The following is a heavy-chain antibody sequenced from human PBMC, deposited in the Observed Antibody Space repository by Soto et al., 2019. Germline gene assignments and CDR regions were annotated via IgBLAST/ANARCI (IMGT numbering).Heavy chain of an antibody. CDR2: INAGYGNT. J-gene: IGHJ4*02. V-gene: IGHV1-3*01. CDR3: ASDTGDGTFDF. Sequence: QVHLVQSGAEVRKPGASVKVSCKASGYTFSSYAMHWVRQAPGQRLEWMGWINAGYGNTKSSQKFQDIVTISRDTSASTASMELTSLRSEDTAVYYCASDTGDGTFDFWGQGTLVTVSS. D-gene: IGHD7-27*01. CDR1: GYTFSSYA.